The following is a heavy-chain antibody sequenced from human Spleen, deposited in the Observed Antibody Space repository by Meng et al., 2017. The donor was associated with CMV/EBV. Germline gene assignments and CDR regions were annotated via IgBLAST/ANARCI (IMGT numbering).Heavy chain of an antibody. Sequence: TSYYIHWVRQAPGQGLEWMGIINPTSGGTSYAQKFQGRVTMTRDTSTGTVYMEVSSLTSEDTAVYFCARGRPFGSFDSSDTPGVSFDYWGQGTLVTVSS. CDR1: TSYY. J-gene: IGHJ4*02. CDR3: ARGRPFGSFDSSDTPGVSFDY. CDR2: INPTSGGT. D-gene: IGHD6-19*01. V-gene: IGHV1-46*01.